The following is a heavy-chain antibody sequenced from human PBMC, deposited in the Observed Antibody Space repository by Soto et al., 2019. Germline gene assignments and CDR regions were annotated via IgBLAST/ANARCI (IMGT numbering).Heavy chain of an antibody. CDR2: MNPNSGNT. V-gene: IGHV1-8*01. D-gene: IGHD4-17*01. CDR1: GYTFTSYD. Sequence: QVQLVQSGAEVKKPGASVKVSCKASGYTFTSYDINWVRQATGQGLEWMGWMNPNSGNTGYAQKFQGRVTMTRNTYISPAYMEPRSRGAEGTAVYYCARGQAGDYGANGVSSDGGFDPWGQGTLVTVSS. J-gene: IGHJ5*02. CDR3: ARGQAGDYGANGVSSDGGFDP.